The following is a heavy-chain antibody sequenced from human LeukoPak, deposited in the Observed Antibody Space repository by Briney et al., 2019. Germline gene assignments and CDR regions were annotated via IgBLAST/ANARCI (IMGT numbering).Heavy chain of an antibody. CDR2: IYYSGRT. V-gene: IGHV4-59*08. D-gene: IGHD3-10*01. J-gene: IGHJ4*02. Sequence: SDTLSLTCAVSSEPFSGYLWSWIRHPPGKGLEWIGYIYYSGRTNYNPSLKSRVTISVDTSKNQFSLKLSSVTAADTAVYYCARRVGYGSGSYYFDYWGQGTLVTVSS. CDR1: SEPFSGYL. CDR3: ARRVGYGSGSYYFDY.